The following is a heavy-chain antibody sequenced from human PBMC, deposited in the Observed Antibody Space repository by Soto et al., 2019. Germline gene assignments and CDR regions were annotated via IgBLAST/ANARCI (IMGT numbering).Heavy chain of an antibody. V-gene: IGHV1-46*03. CDR2: INPSTGST. CDR1: GYPITGHY. Sequence: QVQLVQSGAEVKKPGASVKVSCKASGYPITGHYMHWVRQARGRGPEWMGIINPSTGSTTYAQSCQGRVSMTRDTSASTVYLELSSLTSEDTAIYYCARPYCNSTAYFDLYLDYWGQGTLVTVSS. CDR3: ARPYCNSTAYFDLYLDY. J-gene: IGHJ4*02. D-gene: IGHD2-2*01.